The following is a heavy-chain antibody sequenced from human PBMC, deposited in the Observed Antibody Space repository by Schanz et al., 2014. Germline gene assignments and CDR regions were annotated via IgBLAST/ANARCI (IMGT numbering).Heavy chain of an antibody. CDR3: AKGRGAWGYFFDS. Sequence: EEKLEESGGGLVQPGGSLRLSCAASGINFRRLALAWVRQAPGKGLEWVSSIRASDESTYYADSVKGRFTISRDNSKSTLYLQINSLRAEDTALYYCAKGRGAWGYFFDSWGQGTLVTVSS. CDR2: IRASDEST. D-gene: IGHD7-27*01. CDR1: GINFRRLA. V-gene: IGHV3-23*04. J-gene: IGHJ4*02.